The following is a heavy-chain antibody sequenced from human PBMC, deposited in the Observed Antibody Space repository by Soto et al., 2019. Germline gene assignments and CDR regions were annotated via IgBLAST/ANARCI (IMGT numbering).Heavy chain of an antibody. J-gene: IGHJ5*02. D-gene: IGHD3-10*01. CDR2: FSGGSGRI. V-gene: IGHV3-21*01. CDR3: AREMGVYYGSGSYDRWFDP. Sequence: EVQVVESGGGLVKPGGSLRLSCAALGFTFSTYSRNGVRRAPGRGLSWVSSFSGGSGRIYYADSVKGRFTISRDNAKNSLYLQMNSLRAEDTAVYYCAREMGVYYGSGSYDRWFDPWGQGTQVTVSS. CDR1: GFTFSTYS.